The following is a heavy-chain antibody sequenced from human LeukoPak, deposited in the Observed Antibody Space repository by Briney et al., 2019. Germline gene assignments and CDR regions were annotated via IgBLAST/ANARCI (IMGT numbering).Heavy chain of an antibody. CDR3: ARLGSYHDF. Sequence: SETLSLTCTVSGASISNYYWSWIRQTPEEGLEWMGHIHSSGGSSYYPSLKSRLTLSIDTSRNQLSLKLPSVTAADTAVYFCARLGSYHDFWGQGALVTVSS. CDR2: IHSSGGS. V-gene: IGHV4-4*09. D-gene: IGHD1-26*01. CDR1: GASISNYY. J-gene: IGHJ4*02.